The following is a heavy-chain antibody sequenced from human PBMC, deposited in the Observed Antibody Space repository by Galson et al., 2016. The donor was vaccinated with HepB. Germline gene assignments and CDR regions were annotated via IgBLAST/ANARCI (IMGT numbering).Heavy chain of an antibody. D-gene: IGHD1-1*01. V-gene: IGHV4-39*01. CDR1: GGSVSSGVDY. Sequence: ETLSLTCTVSGGSVSSGVDYWGWIRQPPGKGLEWIGAVYYSGSTYHNPSLKSRITISIDTSNNQFSLSPRSVTAADTAVYYCAKGFWNGWFDRFDLWGQGTLVPVSS. J-gene: IGHJ4*02. CDR2: VYYSGST. CDR3: AKGFWNGWFDRFDL.